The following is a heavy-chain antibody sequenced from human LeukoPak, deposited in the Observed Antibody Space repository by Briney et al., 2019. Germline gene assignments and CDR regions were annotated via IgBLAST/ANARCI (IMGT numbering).Heavy chain of an antibody. J-gene: IGHJ4*02. CDR3: AREGPHYYHSSGYSD. CDR1: GGSFSGYY. CDR2: INHSGST. D-gene: IGHD3-22*01. Sequence: SETLSLTCAVYGGSFSGYYWSWIRQPPGKGLEWIGEINHSGSTNYNPSLKSRVTISVDTSKNQFSLKLSSVTAADTAVYYCAREGPHYYHSSGYSDWGQGTLVTVSS. V-gene: IGHV4-34*01.